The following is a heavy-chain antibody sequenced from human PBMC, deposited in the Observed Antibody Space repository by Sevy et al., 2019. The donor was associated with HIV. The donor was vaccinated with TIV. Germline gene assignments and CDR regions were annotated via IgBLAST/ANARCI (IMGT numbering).Heavy chain of an antibody. J-gene: IGHJ3*02. CDR2: ISFDGSNK. CDR1: GFTFSGYT. D-gene: IGHD2-2*01. Sequence: GESLKISCAASGFTFSGYTLHWVRQAPGKGLEWVAVISFDGSNKYYVDSVKGRFTISRDNSKNTLYLQMNSLRPEETAVYYCARGGWDIVVVPAAFDIWGQGTMVTVS. V-gene: IGHV3-30-3*01. CDR3: ARGGWDIVVVPAAFDI.